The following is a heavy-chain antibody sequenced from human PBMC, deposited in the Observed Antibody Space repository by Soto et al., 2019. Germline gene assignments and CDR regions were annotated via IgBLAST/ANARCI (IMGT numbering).Heavy chain of an antibody. D-gene: IGHD3-16*02. J-gene: IGHJ6*02. V-gene: IGHV3-33*01. Sequence: AGSLRLSCAASGFTFSSYGMHCVRQAPGKGLEWVAVIWYDGSNKYYADSVKGRFTISRDNSKNTLYLQMNSLRAEDTAVYYCARDYDYVWGSYRYYYYYGMDVWGQGTTVTVSS. CDR3: ARDYDYVWGSYRYYYYYGMDV. CDR1: GFTFSSYG. CDR2: IWYDGSNK.